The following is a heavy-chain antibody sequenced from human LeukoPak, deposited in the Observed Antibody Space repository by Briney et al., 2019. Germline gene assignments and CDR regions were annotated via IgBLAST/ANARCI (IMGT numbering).Heavy chain of an antibody. CDR3: ARVPSTQWLVYYFDY. Sequence: GGSLRLSCAASGFTFSSYWMHWVRQAPGKGLVWVSRINSDGSSTTYAGSVKGRFTISRDNAKNTLYLQMNSLRAEDTAVYYCARVPSTQWLVYYFDYWGQGTLVTVSS. CDR1: GFTFSSYW. D-gene: IGHD6-19*01. CDR2: INSDGSST. J-gene: IGHJ4*02. V-gene: IGHV3-74*01.